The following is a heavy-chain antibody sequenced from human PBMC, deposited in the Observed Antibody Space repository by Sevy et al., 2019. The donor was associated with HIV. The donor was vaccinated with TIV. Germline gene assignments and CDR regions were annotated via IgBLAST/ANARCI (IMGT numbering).Heavy chain of an antibody. D-gene: IGHD1-1*01. V-gene: IGHV3-30*04. Sequence: GGSLRLSCAASGFTFSSYAMHWVRQAPGKGLEWVAVISYDGSNKYYADSVKGRFTISRDNSKNTLYLQMNSLRAEDTAVYYCASWNPHYWGQGTLVTVSS. CDR3: ASWNPHY. CDR1: GFTFSSYA. CDR2: ISYDGSNK. J-gene: IGHJ4*02.